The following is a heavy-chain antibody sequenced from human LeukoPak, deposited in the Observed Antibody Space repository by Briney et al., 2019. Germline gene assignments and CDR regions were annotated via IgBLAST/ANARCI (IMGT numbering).Heavy chain of an antibody. Sequence: QTGGSLRLSCAASGFTFSSYEMNWVRQAPGKGLEWVSYISSSGSTIYYADSVKGRFTISRDNAKNSLYLQMNSLRGEDTAVYYCAKLRVRLTTSGQDXXGQGTLXXVS. J-gene: IGHJ4*02. CDR2: ISSSGSTI. D-gene: IGHD3-3*01. CDR1: GFTFSSYE. V-gene: IGHV3-48*03. CDR3: AKLRVRLTTSGQDX.